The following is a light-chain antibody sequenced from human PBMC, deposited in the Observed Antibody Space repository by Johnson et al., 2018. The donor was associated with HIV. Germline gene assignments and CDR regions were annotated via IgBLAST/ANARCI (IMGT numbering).Light chain of an antibody. J-gene: IGLJ1*01. CDR2: ENN. V-gene: IGLV1-51*02. CDR1: VSNIESYF. CDR3: GTWDSSLSAYV. Sequence: QSALTQPPSVSAAPGQTVNISCSGNVSNIESYFVSWYQQLPGAAPTLLIYENNKRPSGIADRFSGSKSGTSATLGITGLQTGDEADYYCGTWDSSLSAYVFGTGTKVTVL.